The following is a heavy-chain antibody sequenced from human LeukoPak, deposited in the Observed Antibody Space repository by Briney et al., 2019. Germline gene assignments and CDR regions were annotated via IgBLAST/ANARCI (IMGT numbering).Heavy chain of an antibody. Sequence: GGSLRLSCAASGFTFNTYGMSWVRQAPGKGLEWVSAISGSGGATYYADSVKGRFTISRDDPHNTLYLQMNSLRAEDTAVYFCARGGVDYCGSGTYYLMYYFDYWGQGALVTVSS. V-gene: IGHV3-23*01. CDR3: ARGGVDYCGSGTYYLMYYFDY. D-gene: IGHD3-10*01. J-gene: IGHJ4*02. CDR2: ISGSGGAT. CDR1: GFTFNTYG.